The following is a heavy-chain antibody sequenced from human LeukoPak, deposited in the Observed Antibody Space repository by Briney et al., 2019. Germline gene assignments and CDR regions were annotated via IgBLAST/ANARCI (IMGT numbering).Heavy chain of an antibody. Sequence: GGSLRLSCAASGFTFSSYAMHWVRQAPGKGLEYVSAISGNGDSTYYANSVKGRFTISRDNAKNSLYLQMNSLRAEDTAVYFCARADWGSLDYWGQGTLVTVSS. CDR3: ARADWGSLDY. CDR2: ISGNGDST. CDR1: GFTFSSYA. V-gene: IGHV3-64*01. J-gene: IGHJ4*02. D-gene: IGHD7-27*01.